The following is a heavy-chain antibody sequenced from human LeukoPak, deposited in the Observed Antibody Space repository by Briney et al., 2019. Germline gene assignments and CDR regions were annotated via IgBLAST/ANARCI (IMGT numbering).Heavy chain of an antibody. Sequence: GASVRVSCKASGYTFTNYDINWVRQATGQGLEWMGWMNPNSGNTGYAQRFQGRVTMTRNTSISTAYMELSSLTSEDTAVYYCAVGYCSGGIYLHESGLHDAFDIWGQGTMVTVSS. CDR1: GYTFTNYD. CDR3: AVGYCSGGIYLHESGLHDAFDI. J-gene: IGHJ3*02. D-gene: IGHD2-15*01. CDR2: MNPNSGNT. V-gene: IGHV1-8*01.